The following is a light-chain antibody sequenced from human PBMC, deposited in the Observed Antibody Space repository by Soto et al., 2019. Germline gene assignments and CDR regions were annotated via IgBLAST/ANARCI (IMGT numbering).Light chain of an antibody. V-gene: IGKV3D-20*01. CDR3: KQFDNLIT. CDR1: QSINNNY. CDR2: DAS. Sequence: EIVLTQSPATLSLSPGERATLSCGASQSINNNYLAWYQQKPGLAPRLLIYDASTRAAGIPDRFSGSGSGTDFTLTITRLEPEDFAVYYCKQFDNLITFGGGTKVDIK. J-gene: IGKJ4*01.